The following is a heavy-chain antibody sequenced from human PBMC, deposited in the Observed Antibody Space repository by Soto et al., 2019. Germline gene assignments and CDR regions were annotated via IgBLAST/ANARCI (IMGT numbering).Heavy chain of an antibody. CDR3: AKSGGSSGWFYMDV. CDR1: GFTFEDYA. Sequence: EVQLVESGGGLVESGRSLRLSCAASGFTFEDYAMHWVRQAPGKGLEWVSGGSSNTGTWNSGTLGYADSVKGRFTISRDNAKNSVYLPMNSLRAEDTALYYCAKSGGSSGWFYMDVWGQGTTVTVSS. J-gene: IGHJ6*03. V-gene: IGHV3-9*01. CDR2: GSSNTGTWNSGTL. D-gene: IGHD6-19*01.